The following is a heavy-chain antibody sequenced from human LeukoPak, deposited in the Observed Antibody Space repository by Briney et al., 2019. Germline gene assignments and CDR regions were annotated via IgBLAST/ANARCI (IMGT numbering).Heavy chain of an antibody. V-gene: IGHV1-69*13. CDR3: ARDLAIVVVPAAHYYYYGMDV. D-gene: IGHD2-2*01. Sequence: SVNVSCKASGGTFSSYAISWVRQAPGQGLEWMGGIIPIFGTANYAQKFQGRVTIAADESTSTAYMELSSLRSEDTAVYYCARDLAIVVVPAAHYYYYGMDVWGQGTTVTASS. CDR1: GGTFSSYA. CDR2: IIPIFGTA. J-gene: IGHJ6*02.